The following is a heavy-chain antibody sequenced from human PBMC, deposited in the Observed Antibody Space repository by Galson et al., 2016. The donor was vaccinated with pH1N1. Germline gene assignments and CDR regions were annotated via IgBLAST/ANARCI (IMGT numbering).Heavy chain of an antibody. CDR2: IIPIFNTA. J-gene: IGHJ2*01. CDR3: AREDYYDTDLSDWYFDL. D-gene: IGHD3-22*01. V-gene: IGHV1-69*13. CDR1: GGTFSSFG. Sequence: SVKVSCKASGGTFSSFGINWVRQAPGQGLEWMGGIIPIFNTAKYARNLQGRVTITADESTTTAYMELSSLRSDDTAVYFCAREDYYDTDLSDWYFDLWGRGTLVTVSS.